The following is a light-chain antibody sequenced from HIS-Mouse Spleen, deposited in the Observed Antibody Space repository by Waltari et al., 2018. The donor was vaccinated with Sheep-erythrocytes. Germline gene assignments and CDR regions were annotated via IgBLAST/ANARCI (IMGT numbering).Light chain of an antibody. CDR3: CSYAGSSTPWV. Sequence: QSALTQPASVSGSPGQSITTPCTGTSTDVGSSKLFSWYQQHPGKAPKLMIYEGSKRPSGVSNRFSGSKSGNTASLTISGLQAEDEADYYCCSYAGSSTPWVFGGGTKLTVL. V-gene: IGLV2-23*01. CDR1: STDVGSSKL. J-gene: IGLJ3*02. CDR2: EGS.